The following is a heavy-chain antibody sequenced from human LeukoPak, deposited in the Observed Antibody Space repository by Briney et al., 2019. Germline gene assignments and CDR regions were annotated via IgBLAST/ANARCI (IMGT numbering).Heavy chain of an antibody. CDR3: ARGLPAAFDP. CDR1: GFTFSSYA. V-gene: IGHV3-21*01. Sequence: PGGSLRLSCAASGFTFSSYAMSWVRQAPGKGLEWVSTISNSGGTTYYADSVKGRFTISRDNAKNSLYLQMNSLRAEDTAVYYCARGLPAAFDPWGQGTLVTVSS. CDR2: ISNSGGTT. J-gene: IGHJ5*02. D-gene: IGHD2-2*01.